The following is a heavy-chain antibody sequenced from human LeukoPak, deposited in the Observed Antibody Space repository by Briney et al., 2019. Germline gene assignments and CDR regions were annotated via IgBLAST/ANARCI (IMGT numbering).Heavy chain of an antibody. D-gene: IGHD6-13*01. Sequence: ASVKVSCKASGYTFTGYYMHWVRQAPGQGLEWMGWINPNNGGTKYAQKFQDSVSMTRDTSINIAYMELSSLRLDDTAVYYCARGVAAAGSRLDPWGQGTLITVSS. CDR3: ARGVAAAGSRLDP. J-gene: IGHJ5*02. V-gene: IGHV1-2*02. CDR1: GYTFTGYY. CDR2: INPNNGGT.